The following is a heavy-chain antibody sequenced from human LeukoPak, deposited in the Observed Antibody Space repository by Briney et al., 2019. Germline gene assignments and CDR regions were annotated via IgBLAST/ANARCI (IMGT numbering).Heavy chain of an antibody. CDR2: IRRKIYGGTT. J-gene: IGHJ4*02. Sequence: GGSLRLSCTASGFTFDNYAMSWFRQAPGKGLEWVGFIRRKIYGGTTEYAASVKGRFTISRDDSKSIAQLQMTSLKSEDTAVYYCVRYSGDADYWGQGTLVTVSS. CDR1: GFTFDNYA. V-gene: IGHV3-49*03. CDR3: VRYSGDADY. D-gene: IGHD5-12*01.